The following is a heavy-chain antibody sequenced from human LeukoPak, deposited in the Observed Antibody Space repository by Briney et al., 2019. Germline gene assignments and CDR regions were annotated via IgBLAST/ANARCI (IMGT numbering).Heavy chain of an antibody. D-gene: IGHD6-13*01. CDR1: GGSISSYY. J-gene: IGHJ2*01. CDR3: ARVYYSNSYDYWYFDL. Sequence: PSETLSLTCTVSGGSISSYYWSWIRQPPGKGLEWIGYIYYSGSTNYNPSLKSRVTISVDSSKNQFSLKLSSVTAADTAVYYCARVYYSNSYDYWYFDLWGRGTLVTVSS. CDR2: IYYSGST. V-gene: IGHV4-59*01.